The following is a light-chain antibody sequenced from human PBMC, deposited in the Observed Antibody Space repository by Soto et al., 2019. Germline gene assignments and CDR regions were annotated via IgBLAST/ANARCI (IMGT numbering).Light chain of an antibody. CDR2: AAS. CDR3: QQSNSIPNT. V-gene: IGKV1-39*01. Sequence: DIQMTQSPSSLSASVGDRVTITCRASQSISSYLNWYQQKPGKAPKLLIYAASSLQSGFPSRFTGSGSGTEFTLTISSLQPEDFATYYCQQSNSIPNTFGQGTKLEIK. CDR1: QSISSY. J-gene: IGKJ2*01.